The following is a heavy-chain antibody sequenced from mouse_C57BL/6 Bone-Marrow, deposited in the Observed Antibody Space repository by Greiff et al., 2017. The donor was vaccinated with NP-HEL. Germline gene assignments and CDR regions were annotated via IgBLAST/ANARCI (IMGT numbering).Heavy chain of an antibody. D-gene: IGHD2-4*01. V-gene: IGHV1-74*01. CDR1: GYTFTSYW. Sequence: VKLQLPGAELVKPGASVKVSCKASGYTFTSYWMHWVKQRPGQGLEWIGRIHPSDSDTNYNQKFKGKATLTVDKSSSTAYMQLSSLTSEDSAVYYCAMRGLRRAYAMDYWGQGTSVTVSS. CDR3: AMRGLRRAYAMDY. J-gene: IGHJ4*01. CDR2: IHPSDSDT.